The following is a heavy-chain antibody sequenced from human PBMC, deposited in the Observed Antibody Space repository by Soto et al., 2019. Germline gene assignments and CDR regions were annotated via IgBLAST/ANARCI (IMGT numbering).Heavy chain of an antibody. D-gene: IGHD3-9*01. J-gene: IGHJ4*02. CDR3: ARVSNYDILTGPCDY. V-gene: IGHV1-69*13. Sequence: VKVSCKASGGTFSSYAISWVRQAPGQGLEWMGGIIPIFGTANYAQKFQGRVTITADESTSTAYMELSSLRSEDTAVYYCARVSNYDILTGPCDYWGQGTLVTVSS. CDR2: IIPIFGTA. CDR1: GGTFSSYA.